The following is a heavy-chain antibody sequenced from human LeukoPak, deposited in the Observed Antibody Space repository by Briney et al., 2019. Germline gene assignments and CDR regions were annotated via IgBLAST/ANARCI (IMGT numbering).Heavy chain of an antibody. CDR2: INAGNGNT. Sequence: GASVNVSCKASGYTFTIYAMHWVRQAPGQRLEWMGWINAGNGNTKYSQKFQGRVTITRDTAASTAYMELSSLRSEDTAVYYCARLYNWNDSDYWGQGTLVTVSS. CDR3: ARLYNWNDSDY. D-gene: IGHD1-20*01. J-gene: IGHJ4*02. CDR1: GYTFTIYA. V-gene: IGHV1-3*01.